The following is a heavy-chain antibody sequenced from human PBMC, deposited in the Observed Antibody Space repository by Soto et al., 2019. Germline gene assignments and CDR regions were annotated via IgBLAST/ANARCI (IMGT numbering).Heavy chain of an antibody. J-gene: IGHJ6*02. D-gene: IGHD3-3*01. CDR3: AKNGDFWSWGMDV. V-gene: IGHV3-23*01. Sequence: PGWSLRLSCAASGFTFNTYAMTWVRQAPGKGLEWVSLISESGDGTYYADSVKGRFTISRDNSQRTLNLQMNSLRAEDTAVYYCAKNGDFWSWGMDVWGQGTTVTVSS. CDR1: GFTFNTYA. CDR2: ISESGDGT.